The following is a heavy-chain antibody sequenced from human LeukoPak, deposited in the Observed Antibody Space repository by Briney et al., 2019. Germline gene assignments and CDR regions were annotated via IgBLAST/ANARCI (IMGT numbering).Heavy chain of an antibody. CDR3: AKDLMRDIWFGES. CDR1: GFTFSSYA. V-gene: IGHV3-23*01. Sequence: TGGSLRLSCAASGFTFSSYAMSWVRQAPGKGLEGFSDISGSGGSTHYGDSVRCRFTISKDNSTNKLYLKMNSLRVEDTAVYYCAKDLMRDIWFGESWGQGTLVTVSS. J-gene: IGHJ5*02. CDR2: ISGSGGST. D-gene: IGHD3-10*01.